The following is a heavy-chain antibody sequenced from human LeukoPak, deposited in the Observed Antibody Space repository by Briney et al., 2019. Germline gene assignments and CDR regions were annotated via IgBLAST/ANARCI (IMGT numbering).Heavy chain of an antibody. J-gene: IGHJ4*02. V-gene: IGHV4-34*01. CDR1: GGSSSGYY. Sequence: SETLSLTCAVYGGSSSGYYWSWIRQPPEKGLEWIGEINHSGSTNYNPSLKSRVTISVDTSKNQFSLKLSSVTAADTAVYYCAGGRTYSSSPLYYFDYWGQGTLVTVSS. D-gene: IGHD6-13*01. CDR3: AGGRTYSSSPLYYFDY. CDR2: INHSGST.